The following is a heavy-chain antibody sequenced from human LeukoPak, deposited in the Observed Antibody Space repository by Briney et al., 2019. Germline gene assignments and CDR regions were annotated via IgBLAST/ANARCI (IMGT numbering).Heavy chain of an antibody. D-gene: IGHD2-2*01. V-gene: IGHV3-20*04. CDR3: ARVPSVVVPGRDEYYFDY. CDR2: INWNGGST. Sequence: GGSLRLSCAASGFTSDDYGMSWVRQAPGKGLEWVSGINWNGGSTGYADSVKGRFTISRDNGKNSLYLQMNSPRAEDTALYYCARVPSVVVPGRDEYYFDYWGQGTLVTVSS. CDR1: GFTSDDYG. J-gene: IGHJ4*02.